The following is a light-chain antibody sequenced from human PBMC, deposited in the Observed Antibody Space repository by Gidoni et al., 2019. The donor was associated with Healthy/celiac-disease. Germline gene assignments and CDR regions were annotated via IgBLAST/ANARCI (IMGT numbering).Light chain of an antibody. Sequence: SHEMTQPPSVSVSPGQTASITCSGDKLGDKYASWYQQKPGQSPVLVIYQDSKRPSGIPERFSGSNSGNTATLTISGTQAMDEADYYCQAWDSSTGVFGGGTRLTVL. J-gene: IGLJ3*02. V-gene: IGLV3-1*01. CDR3: QAWDSSTGV. CDR2: QDS. CDR1: KLGDKY.